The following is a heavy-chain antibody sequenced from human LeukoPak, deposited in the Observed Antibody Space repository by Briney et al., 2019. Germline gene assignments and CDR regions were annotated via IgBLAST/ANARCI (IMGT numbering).Heavy chain of an antibody. V-gene: IGHV1-18*01. D-gene: IGHD3-3*01. CDR1: GYSFDSYG. CDR2: ISTYNGDT. Sequence: WASVKVSCKASGYSFDSYGINWMRQAPGQGLEWMGWISTYNGDTNYAQNLQGRLTVTTDTSTNTVFMELRSLKSDDTALYFCARDFTVFGMYNWFDPWGQGTLVTVSS. J-gene: IGHJ5*02. CDR3: ARDFTVFGMYNWFDP.